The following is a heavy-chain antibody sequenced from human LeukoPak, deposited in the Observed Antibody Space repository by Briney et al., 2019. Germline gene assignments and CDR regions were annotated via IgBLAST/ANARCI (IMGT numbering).Heavy chain of an antibody. Sequence: GGSLRLSCVASGFTFSRYWMTWVRQAPGKGLEWVANIKHDGSENYYVGSVKGRFTISRDNAKNSLYLQMNSLRAEDTAFYYCARDLGLPNPWGKGTLVTVSS. CDR3: ARDLGLPNP. D-gene: IGHD5-12*01. V-gene: IGHV3-7*03. CDR1: GFTFSRYW. J-gene: IGHJ5*02. CDR2: IKHDGSEN.